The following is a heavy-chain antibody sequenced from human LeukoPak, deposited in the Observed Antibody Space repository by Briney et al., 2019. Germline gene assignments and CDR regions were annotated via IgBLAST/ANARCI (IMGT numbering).Heavy chain of an antibody. V-gene: IGHV3-15*01. J-gene: IGHJ6*03. CDR3: TTDQYYDYIWGSYGYYYYMDV. CDR2: IKSKTXGGTT. D-gene: IGHD3-16*01. Sequence: WVGRIKSKTXGGTTDYAAPMKGRFTISSDDSKNTLYLQMDSLKTEDTAVCCCTTDQYYDYIWGSYGYYYYMDVWGKGTTVTVSS.